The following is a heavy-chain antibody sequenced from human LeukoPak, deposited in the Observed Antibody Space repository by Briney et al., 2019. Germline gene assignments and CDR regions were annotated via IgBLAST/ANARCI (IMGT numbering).Heavy chain of an antibody. J-gene: IGHJ4*02. CDR1: GFNFGIYG. CDR2: ISWNSGSI. V-gene: IGHV3-9*01. CDR3: AKDLPAAATGLHY. D-gene: IGHD6-13*01. Sequence: GTSLRLSCTASGFNFGIYGMHWVRQAPGKGLEWVSGISWNSGSIDYADSVKGRFTISRDNAKKSLYLQMNSLRAEDTALYYCAKDLPAAATGLHYWGQGTRVTVSS.